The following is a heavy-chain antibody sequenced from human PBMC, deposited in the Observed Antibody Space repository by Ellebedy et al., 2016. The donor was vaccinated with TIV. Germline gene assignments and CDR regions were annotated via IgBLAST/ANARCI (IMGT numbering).Heavy chain of an antibody. CDR2: IKQDGSEK. J-gene: IGHJ4*02. D-gene: IGHD2-8*01. V-gene: IGHV3-7*03. CDR3: ARSRGVSY. CDR1: GFTFSNYG. Sequence: PGGSLRLSCAASGFTFSNYGMTWVRQTPGKGPECVANIKQDGSEKYYVDSVKGRFTISRDNAKNSLYLQMNSLRAEDTAVYFCARSRGVSYWGQGTLVTVSS.